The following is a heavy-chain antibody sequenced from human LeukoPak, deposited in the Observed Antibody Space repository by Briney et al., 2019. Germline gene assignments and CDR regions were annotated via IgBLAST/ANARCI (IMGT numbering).Heavy chain of an antibody. CDR1: GGSISSYY. Sequence: PSETLSLTCTVSGGSISSYYWSWLRQPPGKGLEWIGYIYSGSTNYNPSLKSRVTISVDTSKNQFSLKLSSVTAADTAVYYCARDPGPWFDPWGQGTLVTVSS. J-gene: IGHJ5*02. D-gene: IGHD7-27*01. V-gene: IGHV4-59*01. CDR2: IYSGST. CDR3: ARDPGPWFDP.